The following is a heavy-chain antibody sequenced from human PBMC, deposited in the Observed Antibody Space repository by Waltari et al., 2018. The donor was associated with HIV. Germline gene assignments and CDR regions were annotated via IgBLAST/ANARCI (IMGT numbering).Heavy chain of an antibody. D-gene: IGHD3-10*01. Sequence: QLLLQESGPGLVRPSETPSLTCTVTGPSISSRRYYWGWVRQPPGTGLEWILSTMYSGSTYNNPALESRVTISVDASRNQFSRNLTSVTAADTALYYCARHDGTSYYFGSDMNPRPFSFWFSSWGQGILVTVSS. CDR3: ARHDGTSYYFGSDMNPRPFSFWFSS. CDR1: GPSISSRRYY. V-gene: IGHV4-39*01. J-gene: IGHJ5*01. CDR2: TMYSGST.